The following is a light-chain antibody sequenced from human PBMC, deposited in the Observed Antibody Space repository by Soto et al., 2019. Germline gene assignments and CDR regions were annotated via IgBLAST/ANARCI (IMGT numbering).Light chain of an antibody. CDR1: HIVDTS. CDR3: QQTHSIPPT. V-gene: IGKV1-39*01. J-gene: IGKJ2*01. CDR2: AAS. Sequence: DMQMSQPTSCLSAAVGAGVTVTCRTSHIVDTSLNWYQQKPGKAPKLLIYAASSVQSGVPARLSGSGSATFFTLTIHNLQPDDFATYFCQQTHSIPPTFGPGTKVDI.